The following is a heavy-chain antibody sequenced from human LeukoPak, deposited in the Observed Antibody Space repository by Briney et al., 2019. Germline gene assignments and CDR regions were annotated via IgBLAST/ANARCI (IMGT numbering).Heavy chain of an antibody. CDR1: GYTFTGYY. CDR3: ARSRLLWFGEHYFDY. Sequence: APVKVSCKASGYTFTGYYMHWVRQAPGQGLEWMGWINPNSGGTNYAQKFQGRVTMTRDTSISTAYMELSRLRSDDTAVYYCARSRLLWFGEHYFDYWGQGTLVTVSS. CDR2: INPNSGGT. V-gene: IGHV1-2*02. J-gene: IGHJ4*02. D-gene: IGHD3-10*01.